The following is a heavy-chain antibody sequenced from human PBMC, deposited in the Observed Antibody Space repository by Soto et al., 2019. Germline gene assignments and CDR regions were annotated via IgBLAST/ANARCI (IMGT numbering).Heavy chain of an antibody. CDR3: ARGSGYSGYDIFDY. CDR2: INHSGST. Sequence: QVQLQQWGAGLLKPSETLSLTCAVYGGSFSGYYWSWIRQPPGKGLEWIGEINHSGSTNYNPSLKSRVTISVDTSKNQFSLKLSSVTAADTAVYYCARGSGYSGYDIFDYWGQGTLVTVSS. V-gene: IGHV4-34*01. J-gene: IGHJ4*02. CDR1: GGSFSGYY. D-gene: IGHD5-12*01.